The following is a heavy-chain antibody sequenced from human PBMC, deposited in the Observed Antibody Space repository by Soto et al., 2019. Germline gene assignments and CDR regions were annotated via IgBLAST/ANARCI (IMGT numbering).Heavy chain of an antibody. Sequence: EVQLVESGGGLVQPGGSLRLSCAASGFTFSSYWMSWVRQAPGKGLEWVADIKQDGSEKYYVDSVKGRLTISRDNAKNSFYLQMNSLRAEDTAVYYCARARCNNGVCYTRFHYFDYWGQGTLVTVSS. CDR1: GFTFSSYW. D-gene: IGHD2-8*01. J-gene: IGHJ4*02. CDR2: IKQDGSEK. V-gene: IGHV3-7*01. CDR3: ARARCNNGVCYTRFHYFDY.